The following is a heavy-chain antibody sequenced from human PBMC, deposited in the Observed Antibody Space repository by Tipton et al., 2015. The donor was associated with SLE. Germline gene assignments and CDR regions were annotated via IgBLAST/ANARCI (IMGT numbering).Heavy chain of an antibody. Sequence: TLSLTCAVYGGSFTEYYWSWIRQPPGKGLEWIGEINHSGITTYSPSPKSRATMSVDTSKNQFSLKLTSVTAADTAIYYCARGLKPHIVLGPRSGYMDVWGKGTTVTVSS. CDR2: INHSGIT. CDR1: GGSFTEYY. D-gene: IGHD2-8*01. J-gene: IGHJ6*03. V-gene: IGHV4-34*01. CDR3: ARGLKPHIVLGPRSGYMDV.